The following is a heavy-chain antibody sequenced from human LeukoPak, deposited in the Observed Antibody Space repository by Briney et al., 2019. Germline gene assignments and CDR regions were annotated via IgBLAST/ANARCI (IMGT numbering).Heavy chain of an antibody. CDR3: ARDWGYYYGSGSYYYYYYGMDV. V-gene: IGHV1-18*01. D-gene: IGHD3-10*01. CDR1: GYTFTSYG. Sequence: ASVKVSCKASGYTFTSYGISWVRQAPGQGHEWMGWISAYNGNTNYAQKLQGRVTMTTDTSTSTAYMELRSLRSDDTAVYYCARDWGYYYGSGSYYYYYYGMDVWGQGTTVTVSS. CDR2: ISAYNGNT. J-gene: IGHJ6*02.